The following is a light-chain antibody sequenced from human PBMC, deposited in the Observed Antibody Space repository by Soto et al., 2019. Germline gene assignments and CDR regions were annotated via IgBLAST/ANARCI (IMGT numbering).Light chain of an antibody. CDR2: DVS. CDR1: SSDVGGYNY. CDR3: SSYTSGSTRVV. Sequence: QSVLTQPASVSGSPGQSITISCTGTSSDVGGYNYVSWYQQHPGKAPKVMIYDVSKRPSGISNRFSGSKSGNTASLTISGLQVADEADYYCSSYTSGSTRVVFGGGTKLTVL. J-gene: IGLJ2*01. V-gene: IGLV2-14*03.